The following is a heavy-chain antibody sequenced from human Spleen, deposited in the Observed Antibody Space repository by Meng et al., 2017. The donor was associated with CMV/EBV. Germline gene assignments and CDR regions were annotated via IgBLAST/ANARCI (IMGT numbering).Heavy chain of an antibody. CDR1: GFTFFSYA. CDR3: AKDWVRYLDWVFSD. V-gene: IGHV3-9*01. Sequence: SLKISCAASGFTFFSYAMHWVRQTPGKGLEWVSGITWDSGMIDYADSVKGRFTISRDNAKNSVYLEMNSLRDEDTALYYCAKDWVRYLDWVFSDGGQGALVTVSS. J-gene: IGHJ4*02. CDR2: ITWDSGMI. D-gene: IGHD3-9*01.